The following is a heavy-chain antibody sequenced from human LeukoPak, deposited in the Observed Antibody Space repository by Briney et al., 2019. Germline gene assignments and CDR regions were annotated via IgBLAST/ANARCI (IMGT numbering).Heavy chain of an antibody. CDR1: EFTVSSTY. CDR2: MYSFGNT. D-gene: IGHD1-20*01. V-gene: IGHV3-53*01. CDR3: ARGKPVTGTPDYYSYGMDV. Sequence: GSLRLSCADSEFTVSSTYMSWVRQAPGKGLEWVSLMYSFGNTCYADSVKGRFTISRDNSKNTLYLQMNSLRAEDTALYYCARGKPVTGTPDYYSYGMDVWGQGTMVTVSS. J-gene: IGHJ6*02.